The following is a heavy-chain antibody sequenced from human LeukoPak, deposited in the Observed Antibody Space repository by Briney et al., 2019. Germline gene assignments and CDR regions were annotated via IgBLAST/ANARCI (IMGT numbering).Heavy chain of an antibody. Sequence: GGSLRLSCAASGFAFSSYGMHWVRQAPGKGLEWVAVIWYDGSNKYYADSVKGRFTISRDNSKNTLYLQMNSLRAEDTAVYYCVSLAARDFDYWGQGTLVTVSS. J-gene: IGHJ4*02. CDR2: IWYDGSNK. D-gene: IGHD6-6*01. V-gene: IGHV3-33*01. CDR1: GFAFSSYG. CDR3: VSLAARDFDY.